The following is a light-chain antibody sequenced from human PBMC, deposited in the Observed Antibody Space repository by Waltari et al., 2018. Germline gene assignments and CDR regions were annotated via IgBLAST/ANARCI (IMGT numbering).Light chain of an antibody. CDR1: SSDVGGYSL. CDR2: AVT. CDR3: CSYAGSTTSSVV. J-gene: IGLJ1*01. V-gene: IGLV2-23*02. Sequence: QSALTQPASVSGSPGQSITISCTGSSSDVGGYSLVSWYQQHPGKAPKLMIYAVTKRPSGVSHRFSGSKSANTASLTISGLQTEDEADYYCCSYAGSTTSSVVFGTGTKVIVL.